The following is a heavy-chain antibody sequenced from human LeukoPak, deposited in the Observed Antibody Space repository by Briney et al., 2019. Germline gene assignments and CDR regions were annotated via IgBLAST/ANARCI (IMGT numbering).Heavy chain of an antibody. V-gene: IGHV3-53*01. CDR1: GFTVSSNY. CDR3: ARSFAGSYYILYYFDY. D-gene: IGHD3-10*01. J-gene: IGHJ4*02. CDR2: IYSGGST. Sequence: GGSLRLSCAASGFTVSSNYMSWVRQAPGKGLEWVSVIYSGGSTYYADSVKGRFTISRDNSKNTLYLQMNSLRAEDTAVYYCARSFAGSYYILYYFDYWGQGTLVTVSS.